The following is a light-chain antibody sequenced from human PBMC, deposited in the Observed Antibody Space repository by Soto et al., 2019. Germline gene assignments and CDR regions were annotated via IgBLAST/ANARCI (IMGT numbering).Light chain of an antibody. CDR3: QQYNNWPPK. CDR2: GAS. CDR1: QSFRSN. V-gene: IGKV3-15*01. J-gene: IGKJ1*01. Sequence: EILMTQSPGTLSLSPGERATVSCRASQSFRSNLAWYQQKPGQAPRLLIYGASNRDTGIPARFSGSGSGTEFTLTISSLQSEDFAVYYCQQYNNWPPKFGQGTNVDIK.